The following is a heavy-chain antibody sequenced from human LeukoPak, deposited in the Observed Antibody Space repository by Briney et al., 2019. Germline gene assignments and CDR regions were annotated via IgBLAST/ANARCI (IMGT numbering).Heavy chain of an antibody. CDR2: ISGSGAYT. V-gene: IGHV3-23*01. CDR3: AKYFASGSYYKLPH. Sequence: PGGSLRLSCAASGFTFSSYAMTWVRQAPGKGLEWVSTISGSGAYTSYADSVKGRFTISRDNSKNTLYLQMNSLRAEDTAVNYGAKYFASGSYYKLPHWGQGTLVTVSS. J-gene: IGHJ1*01. D-gene: IGHD3-10*01. CDR1: GFTFSSYA.